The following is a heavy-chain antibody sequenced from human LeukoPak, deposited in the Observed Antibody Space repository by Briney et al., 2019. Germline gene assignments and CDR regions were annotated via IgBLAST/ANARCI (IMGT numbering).Heavy chain of an antibody. D-gene: IGHD5-12*01. CDR3: ARIRSVWWLRAGYYGMDV. CDR1: GGSISSSNW. CDR2: IYHGGTT. J-gene: IGHJ6*02. V-gene: IGHV4-4*02. Sequence: SGTPSLTCAVSGGSISSSNWWSWVRQPPGKGLEWIGEIYHGGTTNYNPSLMSRVTISVDTSKNQFSLKLSSVTAADTAVYYCARIRSVWWLRAGYYGMDVWGQGTTVTVSS.